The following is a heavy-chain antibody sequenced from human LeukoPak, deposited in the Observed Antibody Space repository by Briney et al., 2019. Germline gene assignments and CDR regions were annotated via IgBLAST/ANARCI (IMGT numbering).Heavy chain of an antibody. CDR1: GFTFSSYW. V-gene: IGHV3-74*01. D-gene: IGHD1-1*01. CDR2: INSDRSSN. Sequence: PGGSLSFSCAASGFTFSSYWLQWLRQGPGLELVWFSRINSDRSSNSYEDSVKVRFTISRDNAKNTLYLQMNSLRAEDTVVYYCARGYNWNDEFDYWGQGTLVTVSS. J-gene: IGHJ4*02. CDR3: ARGYNWNDEFDY.